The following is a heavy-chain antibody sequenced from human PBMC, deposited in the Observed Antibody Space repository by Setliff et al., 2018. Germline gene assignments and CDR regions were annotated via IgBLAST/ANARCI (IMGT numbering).Heavy chain of an antibody. CDR2: IYYSGST. CDR3: ARGKERITMIVVVTSGAFDI. J-gene: IGHJ3*02. V-gene: IGHV4-59*11. CDR1: GGSISSHY. Sequence: SETLSLTCTVSGGSISSHYWSWIRQPPGKGLEWIGYIYYSGSTNYNPSLKSRVTISVETSKNQFSLKLSSVTAADTAVYYCARGKERITMIVVVTSGAFDIWGQGTMVTVSS. D-gene: IGHD3-22*01.